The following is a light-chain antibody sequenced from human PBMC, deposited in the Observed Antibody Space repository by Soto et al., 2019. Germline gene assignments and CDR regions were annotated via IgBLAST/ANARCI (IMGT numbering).Light chain of an antibody. CDR3: QQYGSSPLT. CDR1: QTVGRSY. CDR2: GAS. V-gene: IGKV3-20*01. Sequence: EIGLTQSPGIMYLSPGERATLSCRTSQTVGRSYLAWYQQKPGQAPRLLIYGASRRATGIPDRFSGSGSGTDFTLTISRLEPEDFAVYYCQQYGSSPLTFGGGTKVDIK. J-gene: IGKJ4*01.